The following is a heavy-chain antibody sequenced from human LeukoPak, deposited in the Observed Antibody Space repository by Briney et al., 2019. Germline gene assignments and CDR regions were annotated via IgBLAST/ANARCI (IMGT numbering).Heavy chain of an antibody. J-gene: IGHJ3*02. V-gene: IGHV1-69*05. CDR1: GGTFSSYA. D-gene: IGHD3-22*01. CDR3: ARGHYYYDSSGYYDPTDAFDI. CDR2: IIPIFGTA. Sequence: SVKVSCKASGGTFSSYAISWVRQAPGQGLEWMGRIIPIFGTANYAQKFQGRVTITTEESTSTAYMELSSLRSEDTAVYYCARGHYYYDSSGYYDPTDAFDIWGQGTMVTVPS.